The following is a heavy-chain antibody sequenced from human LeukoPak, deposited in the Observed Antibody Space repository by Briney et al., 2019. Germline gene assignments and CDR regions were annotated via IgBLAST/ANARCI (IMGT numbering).Heavy chain of an antibody. V-gene: IGHV3-66*01. D-gene: IGHD1-26*01. CDR2: IYSGGST. J-gene: IGHJ6*02. CDR1: GFTVSSNY. CDR3: ARDPTPVEWETYYYYGMDV. Sequence: GGSLRLSCAASGFTVSSNYMSWVRHAPGKGLEWVSVIYSGGSTYYGDSVKGTLTITRNTSKNTLYPHRNRLRAQDTAVHYCARDPTPVEWETYYYYGMDVWGQGTTVTVPS.